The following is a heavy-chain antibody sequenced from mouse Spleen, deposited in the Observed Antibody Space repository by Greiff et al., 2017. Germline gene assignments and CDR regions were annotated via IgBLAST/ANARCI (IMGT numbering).Heavy chain of an antibody. CDR2: ISSGSSTI. D-gene: IGHD1-1*01. J-gene: IGHJ4*01. CDR3: ATYGSSDYYAMDY. V-gene: IGHV5-17*01. Sequence: EVKLMESGGGLVKPGGSLKLSCAASGFTFSDYGMHWVRQAPEKGLEWVAYISSGSSTIYYADTVKGRFTISRDNAKNTLFLQMTSLRSEDTAMYYCATYGSSDYYAMDYWGQGTSVTVSS. CDR1: GFTFSDYG.